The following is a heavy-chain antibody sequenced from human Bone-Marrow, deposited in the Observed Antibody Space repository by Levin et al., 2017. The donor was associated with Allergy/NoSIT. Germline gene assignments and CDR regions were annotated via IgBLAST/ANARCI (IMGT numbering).Heavy chain of an antibody. Sequence: GESLKISCAASGFTFSSYSMNWVRQAPGEGLEWVSRIGSDGSPIYYADSVRGRFTISRDNAKNSLFLQMNTLRAEDTAVYYCARGRGGFGDSYMDVWGKGTTVTVSS. V-gene: IGHV3-48*01. CDR2: IGSDGSPI. D-gene: IGHD3-10*01. CDR3: ARGRGGFGDSYMDV. J-gene: IGHJ6*03. CDR1: GFTFSSYS.